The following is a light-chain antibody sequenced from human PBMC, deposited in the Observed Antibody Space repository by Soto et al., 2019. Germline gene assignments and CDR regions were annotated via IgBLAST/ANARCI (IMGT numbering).Light chain of an antibody. Sequence: QSVLTQPRSVSGSPGQSVTISCTGTGSYVDGVNYVSWYQHNPGKAPKLMIYDFTKRPSGVPDRFSGSKSGNTASLTISGIQAEDEADFYCCSYAASYVVFGGGTKLTVL. CDR1: GSYVDGVNY. CDR3: CSYAASYVV. CDR2: DFT. J-gene: IGLJ2*01. V-gene: IGLV2-11*01.